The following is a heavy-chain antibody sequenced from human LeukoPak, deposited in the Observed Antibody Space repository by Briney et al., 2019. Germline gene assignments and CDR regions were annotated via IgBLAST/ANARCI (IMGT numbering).Heavy chain of an antibody. D-gene: IGHD6-13*01. J-gene: IGHJ3*02. CDR1: GFTFSSYA. CDR2: ISYDGSNK. V-gene: IGHV3-30-3*01. CDR3: AREAAAGRDAFDI. Sequence: GRSLRLSCAASGFTFSSYAMHWVRQAPGKGREGVAVISYDGSNKYYADSVKGRFTISRDNSKNTLYLQMNSLRAEDTAVYYCAREAAAGRDAFDIWGQGTMVTVSS.